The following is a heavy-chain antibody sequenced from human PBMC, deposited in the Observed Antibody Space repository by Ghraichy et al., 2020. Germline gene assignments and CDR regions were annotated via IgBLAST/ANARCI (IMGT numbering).Heavy chain of an antibody. V-gene: IGHV4-4*07. CDR3: ARDLNTPPGYCSGGSCLVGFDP. Sequence: SETLSLTCTVSGGSISSYYWSWIRQPARKGLEWIGRIYTSGSTNYNPSLKSRVTMSVDTSKNQFSLKLSSVTAAYTAVYYCARDLNTPPGYCSGGSCLVGFDPWGQGTLVTVSS. D-gene: IGHD2-15*01. CDR1: GGSISSYY. CDR2: IYTSGST. J-gene: IGHJ5*02.